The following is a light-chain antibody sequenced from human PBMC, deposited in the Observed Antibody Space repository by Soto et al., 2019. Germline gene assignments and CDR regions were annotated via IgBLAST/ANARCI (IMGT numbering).Light chain of an antibody. V-gene: IGKV1-39*01. CDR3: QQSYSTPPIT. CDR1: QSIRSH. CDR2: SAS. Sequence: DIYITQSPSAQSASVGDTFTITSLASQSIRSHLNWYQQKPGKAPKLLIYSASSLQSGVPSRFSGSGSGTDFTLTISDLQSEDFATYYCQQSYSTPPITFGQGTRLEIK. J-gene: IGKJ5*01.